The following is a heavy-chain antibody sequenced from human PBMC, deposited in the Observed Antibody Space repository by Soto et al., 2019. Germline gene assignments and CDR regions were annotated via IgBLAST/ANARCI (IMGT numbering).Heavy chain of an antibody. D-gene: IGHD6-6*01. V-gene: IGHV4-34*01. CDR1: GGSFSGYY. J-gene: IGHJ6*03. CDR2: INHTGST. CDR3: ATQAPYSSSPYYYYYLDV. Sequence: QVQLQQWGAGLLKPSETLSLTCAVYGGSFSGYYWSWIRQSPGKGLEWIGEINHTGSTNCNPSLKSRATISVDTSKNQFSLKLNSVTAADTAVYYCATQAPYSSSPYYYYYLDVWGKGTTVTVSS.